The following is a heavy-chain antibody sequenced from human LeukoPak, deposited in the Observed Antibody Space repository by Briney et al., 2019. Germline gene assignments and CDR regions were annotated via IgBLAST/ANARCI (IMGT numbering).Heavy chain of an antibody. D-gene: IGHD2-2*02. CDR3: ARVRTILYQRSRGFDY. CDR2: IKQDGSEK. CDR1: GFTFSSYW. V-gene: IGHV3-7*01. Sequence: GGSLRLSCAASGFTFSSYWMSWVRQAPGKGLEWVANIKQDGSEKYYVDSVKGRFTISRDNAKNSLYLQMNSLRAEDTAVYYCARVRTILYQRSRGFDYWGQGTLVTVSS. J-gene: IGHJ4*02.